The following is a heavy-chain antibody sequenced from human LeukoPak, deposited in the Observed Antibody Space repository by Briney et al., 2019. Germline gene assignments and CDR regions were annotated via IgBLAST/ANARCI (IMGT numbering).Heavy chain of an antibody. CDR3: ARGTMVRGVIIGGSDY. D-gene: IGHD3-10*01. Sequence: SETLSLTCTVSGGSISSYYWSWIRQPPGKGLEWIGYIYYSGSTNYNPSLKSRVTISVDTSKSQFSLKLSSVTAADTAVYYCARGTMVRGVIIGGSDYWGQGTLVTVSS. CDR1: GGSISSYY. J-gene: IGHJ4*02. V-gene: IGHV4-59*01. CDR2: IYYSGST.